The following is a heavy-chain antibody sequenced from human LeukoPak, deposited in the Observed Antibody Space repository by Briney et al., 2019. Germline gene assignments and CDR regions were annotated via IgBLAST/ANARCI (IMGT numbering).Heavy chain of an antibody. J-gene: IGHJ5*02. Sequence: KPSETLSLTCTVSGGSISSSSYYWGWIRQPPGKGLEWIGSIYYSGSTYYNPSLKSRVTISVDTSKNQFSLKLSSVTAADTAVYYCARDRGYRSNWFDPWGQGTLVTVSS. CDR3: ARDRGYRSNWFDP. CDR2: IYYSGST. V-gene: IGHV4-39*02. D-gene: IGHD5-12*01. CDR1: GGSISSSSYY.